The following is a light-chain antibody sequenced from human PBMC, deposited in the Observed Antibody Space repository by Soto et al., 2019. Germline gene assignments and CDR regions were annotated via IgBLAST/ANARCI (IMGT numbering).Light chain of an antibody. CDR3: QQYSSSPPEFT. CDR2: GAS. Sequence: ELVLTQSPGTLSLSPGERATLSCRASQSISSSYLAWYQQRPGQAPRLLIFGASYRATGIPDRFSGSGSGRDFSLTISRLEPEDFAVYYCQQYSSSPPEFTFGPGTRVDSK. V-gene: IGKV3-20*01. CDR1: QSISSSY. J-gene: IGKJ3*01.